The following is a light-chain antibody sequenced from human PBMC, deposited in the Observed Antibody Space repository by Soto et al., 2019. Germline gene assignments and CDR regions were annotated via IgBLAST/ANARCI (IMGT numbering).Light chain of an antibody. CDR3: QTWGTGVV. Sequence: QLVLTQSPSASASLGASVKLTCTLSSGHSSYAIAWHQQQPEKGPRYLMKLNSDGSHSKGDGIPDRFSGSSSGAERYLTISSLQSEDEADCYCQTWGTGVVFGGGTKLTVL. CDR1: SGHSSYA. V-gene: IGLV4-69*02. J-gene: IGLJ2*01. CDR2: LNSDGSH.